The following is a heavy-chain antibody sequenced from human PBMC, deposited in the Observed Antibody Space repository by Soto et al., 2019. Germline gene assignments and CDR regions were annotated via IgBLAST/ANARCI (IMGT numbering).Heavy chain of an antibody. CDR1: GFTFSSYA. V-gene: IGHV3-30*03. CDR2: ISIRGGDE. CDR3: AMGTIVARQHLDY. J-gene: IGHJ4*02. Sequence: QVQLVESGGGVVQPGKSLRLSCAASGFTFSSYAMHWARQAPGKGLEWVTVISIRGGDEYYAESVRGRFTISRDDSKNTLYLQMDSLRVEDTAVYYCAMGTIVARQHLDYWGQGTLVTFSS. D-gene: IGHD6-6*01.